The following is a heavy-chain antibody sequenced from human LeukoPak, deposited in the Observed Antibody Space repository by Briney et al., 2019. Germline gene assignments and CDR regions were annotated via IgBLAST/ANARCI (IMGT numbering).Heavy chain of an antibody. CDR1: GYSISSGYY. J-gene: IGHJ4*02. D-gene: IGHD1-26*01. V-gene: IGHV4-38-2*02. Sequence: SETLSLTCTVSGYSISSGYYWGWIRQPPGKGLEWIGSIYHSGSTYYNPSLKSRVTISVDTSKNQFSLKLSSVTAADAAVYYCASARYSGYFDNWGQGTLVTVSS. CDR3: ASARYSGYFDN. CDR2: IYHSGST.